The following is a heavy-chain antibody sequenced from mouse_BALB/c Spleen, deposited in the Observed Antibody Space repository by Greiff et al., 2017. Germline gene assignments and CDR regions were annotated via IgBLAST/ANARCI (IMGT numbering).Heavy chain of an antibody. J-gene: IGHJ2*01. CDR2: ISYSGST. D-gene: IGHD1-1*01. CDR1: GYSITSDYA. Sequence: ESGPGLVKPSQSLSLTCTVTGYSITSDYAWNWIRQFPGNKLEWMGYISYSGSTSYNPSLKSRISITRDTSKNQFFLQLNSVTTEDTATYYCARGDYGPDYWGQGTTLTVSS. V-gene: IGHV3-2*02. CDR3: ARGDYGPDY.